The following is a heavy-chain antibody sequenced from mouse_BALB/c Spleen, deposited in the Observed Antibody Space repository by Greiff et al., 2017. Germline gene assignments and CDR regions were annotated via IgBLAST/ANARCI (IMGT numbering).Heavy chain of an antibody. D-gene: IGHD3-3*01. V-gene: IGHV5-9-3*01. CDR2: ISSGGST. CDR1: GFTFSSYA. J-gene: IGHJ2*01. Sequence: EVQVVESGGGLVKPGGSLKLSCAASGFTFSSYAMSWVRQTPEKRLEWVASISSGGSTYYPDSVKGRFTISRDNAKNTLYLQMSSLRSEDTAMYYCARRGRDLFDYWGQGTTLTVSS. CDR3: ARRGRDLFDY.